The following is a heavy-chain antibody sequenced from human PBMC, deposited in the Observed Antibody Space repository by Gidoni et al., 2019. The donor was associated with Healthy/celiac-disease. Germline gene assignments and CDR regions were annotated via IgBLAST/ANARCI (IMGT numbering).Heavy chain of an antibody. Sequence: EVQVLESGGGLVQPGGSLRLSCAASGFPFSSYAMSWVRQAPGKGLEWVSVISDSGGSTYYADSVKGRFSISRDNSKSTLYLQMNSLRAEDTAVYYCAKARSASYVDFDYWGQGTLVTVSS. V-gene: IGHV3-23*01. CDR1: GFPFSSYA. CDR2: ISDSGGST. D-gene: IGHD2-2*01. CDR3: AKARSASYVDFDY. J-gene: IGHJ4*02.